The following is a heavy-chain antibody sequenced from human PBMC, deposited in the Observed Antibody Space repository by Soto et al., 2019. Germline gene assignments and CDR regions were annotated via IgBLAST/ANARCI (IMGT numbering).Heavy chain of an antibody. D-gene: IGHD2-15*01. Sequence: QVQLQESGPGLVKPSQTLSLTCTVSGGSISSGGYYWSWIRQHPGKGLEWIGYIYYSGSTYYNPSLKGRVTISVDPSKDQFSLKLSSVTAADTAVYYCARGGVPRTVVVAAGWFDPWGQGTLVTVSS. V-gene: IGHV4-31*03. J-gene: IGHJ5*02. CDR2: IYYSGST. CDR1: GGSISSGGYY. CDR3: ARGGVPRTVVVAAGWFDP.